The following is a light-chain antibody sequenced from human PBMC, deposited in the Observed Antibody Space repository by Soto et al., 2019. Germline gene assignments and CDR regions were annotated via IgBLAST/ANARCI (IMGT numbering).Light chain of an antibody. Sequence: QSALTQPASVSGSPGQSITISCTGTSSDVGGYNYVSWYQQHPGKAPTLIIYEVTNRPSGVSNRFSGSKSGNTASLTISGLQADDEADYFCSSYTSSTTVDWVFGGGTKLTVL. CDR3: SSYTSSTTVDWV. V-gene: IGLV2-14*01. J-gene: IGLJ3*02. CDR2: EVT. CDR1: SSDVGGYNY.